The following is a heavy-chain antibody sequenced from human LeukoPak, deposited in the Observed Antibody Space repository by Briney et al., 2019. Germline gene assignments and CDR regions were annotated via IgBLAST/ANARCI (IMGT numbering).Heavy chain of an antibody. CDR2: ISGSGGSI. CDR3: AREGSIVLMVYLADY. CDR1: GFTFSRYA. V-gene: IGHV3-48*04. Sequence: GGSLRLSCAASGFTFSRYAMNWVRQAPGKGLEWVSYISGSGGSIYYADSVKGRFTISRDNAKNSLYLQMNSLRAEDTAVYYCAREGSIVLMVYLADYWGQGTLVTVSS. J-gene: IGHJ4*02. D-gene: IGHD2-8*01.